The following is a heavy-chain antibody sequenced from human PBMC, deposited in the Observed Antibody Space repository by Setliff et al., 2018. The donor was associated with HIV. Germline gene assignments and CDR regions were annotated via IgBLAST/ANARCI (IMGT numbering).Heavy chain of an antibody. D-gene: IGHD3-22*01. CDR2: IRSKVYGGTT. CDR1: GFTFGDYA. CDR3: TRAYGADYYDSSGYYNVGVLDY. Sequence: SLRLSCRASGFTFGDYAMSWVRQAPGKGLEWVGFIRSKVYGGTTEYAASVKGRFTISRDDSKSIAYLQMNSLKTEDTAVYYCTRAYGADYYDSSGYYNVGVLDYWGQGTLVTVSS. V-gene: IGHV3-49*04. J-gene: IGHJ4*02.